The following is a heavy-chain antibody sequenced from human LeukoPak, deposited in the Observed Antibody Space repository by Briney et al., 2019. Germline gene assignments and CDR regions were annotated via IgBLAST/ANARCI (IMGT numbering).Heavy chain of an antibody. CDR2: NYYSGST. Sequence: SETLSLTCTVSGGSISSSSYYWGWIRQPPGKGLEWIGSNYYSGSTYYNPSLKSRVTISVDTSKNQFSLKLSSVTAADTAVYYCARLGRQDYGSGSYYFDYWGQGTLVTVSS. J-gene: IGHJ4*02. V-gene: IGHV4-39*01. D-gene: IGHD3-10*01. CDR1: GGSISSSSYY. CDR3: ARLGRQDYGSGSYYFDY.